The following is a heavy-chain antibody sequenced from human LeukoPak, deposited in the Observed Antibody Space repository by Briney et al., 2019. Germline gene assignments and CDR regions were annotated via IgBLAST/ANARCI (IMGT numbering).Heavy chain of an antibody. D-gene: IGHD6-13*01. CDR1: GYTFTSYY. J-gene: IGHJ6*02. V-gene: IGHV1-46*01. CDR3: AGPGIAAAGTGVTYYYYYGMDV. CDR2: INPSGGST. Sequence: AASVKVSCKASGYTFTSYYMHWVRQAPGQGLEWMGIINPSGGSTSYARKFQGRVTMTRDTSTSTVYMELSSLRSEDTAVYYCAGPGIAAAGTGVTYYYYYGMDVWGQGTTVTVSS.